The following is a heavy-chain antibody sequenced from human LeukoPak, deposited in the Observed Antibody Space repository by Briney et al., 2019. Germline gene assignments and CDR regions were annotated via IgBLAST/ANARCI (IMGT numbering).Heavy chain of an antibody. V-gene: IGHV1-69*04. CDR1: GGTFSSYA. CDR3: ATYLLQQLSYYYYGMDV. Sequence: SVKVSCKASGGTFSSYAISWVRQAPGLGLEWMGRIIPILGIANYAQKFQGRVTITADKSTSTAYMELSSLRSEDTAVYYCATYLLQQLSYYYYGMDVWGQGTTVTVSS. J-gene: IGHJ6*02. D-gene: IGHD6-13*01. CDR2: IIPILGIA.